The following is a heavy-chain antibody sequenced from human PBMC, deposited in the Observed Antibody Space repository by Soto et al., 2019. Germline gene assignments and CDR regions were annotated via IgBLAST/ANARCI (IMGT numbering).Heavy chain of an antibody. CDR2: IYATGTT. CDR1: GASISGFY. J-gene: IGHJ5*02. Sequence: SETLSLTCTVSGASISGFYWSWIRKSDGKGLEWIGRIYATGTTDYNPSLKSRVMMSVDTSKKQFSLKLRSVTAADTAVYYCVRDGTKTLRDWFDPWGQGISVTVSS. V-gene: IGHV4-4*07. D-gene: IGHD1-1*01. CDR3: VRDGTKTLRDWFDP.